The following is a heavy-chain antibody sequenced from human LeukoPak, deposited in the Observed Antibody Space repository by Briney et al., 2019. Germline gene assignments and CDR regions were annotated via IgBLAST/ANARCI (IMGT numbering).Heavy chain of an antibody. D-gene: IGHD5-18*01. V-gene: IGHV3-23*01. CDR2: ISGSGGST. J-gene: IGHJ4*02. CDR1: GFTFNNYA. CDR3: AKQWGYSYGYDY. Sequence: PGGSLRLSCAASGFTFNNYAMSWVRQAPGKGLEWVSAISGSGGSTYYADSVKGRFTISRDNSKNTLYLQMNSLRAEDTAVYYCAKQWGYSYGYDYWGQGTLVTVSS.